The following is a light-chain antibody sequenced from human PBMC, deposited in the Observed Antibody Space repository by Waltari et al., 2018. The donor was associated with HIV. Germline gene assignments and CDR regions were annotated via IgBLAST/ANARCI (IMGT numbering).Light chain of an antibody. CDR1: KQIDNNF. V-gene: IGKV3-20*01. CDR3: QDYNNSPYT. J-gene: IGKJ4*01. CDR2: GAS. Sequence: VLMQSPGILSLSLGERASLSCRARKQIDNNFLAWYRHQPGQAPQLLMYGASRRAAGIPNRFIGSGSGTDFTLVISSLEPEDFAVYYCQDYNNSPYTFGGGTRVE.